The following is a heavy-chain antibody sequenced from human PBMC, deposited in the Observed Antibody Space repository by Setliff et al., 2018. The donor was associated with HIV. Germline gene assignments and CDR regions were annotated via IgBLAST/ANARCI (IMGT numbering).Heavy chain of an antibody. J-gene: IGHJ4*02. V-gene: IGHV1-8*02. CDR3: ARAFGPLD. CDR2: MNTNTGNT. D-gene: IGHD3-16*01. Sequence: GASVKVSCKASGYSFTNYDINWVRQATGQGLEWMGWMNTNTGNTGYAQKFQGRVTLTRNTSIGTAYMEVSSLGSDDTAAYYCARAFGPLDWGQGTLVPVSS. CDR1: GYSFTNYD.